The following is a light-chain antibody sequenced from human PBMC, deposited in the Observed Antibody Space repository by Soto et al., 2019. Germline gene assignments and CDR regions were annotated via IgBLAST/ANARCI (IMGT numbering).Light chain of an antibody. CDR2: GAS. CDR3: QQYNNWPQT. V-gene: IGKV3-15*01. J-gene: IGKJ1*01. Sequence: EIVMTQSPATLSVSPGERATLSCRASQSVSSNLAWYQQKPGQAPRFLIYGASTRATGIPARFSGSGSGTEFTLTISSLQSEDFAVYYCQQYNNWPQTFGQGSK. CDR1: QSVSSN.